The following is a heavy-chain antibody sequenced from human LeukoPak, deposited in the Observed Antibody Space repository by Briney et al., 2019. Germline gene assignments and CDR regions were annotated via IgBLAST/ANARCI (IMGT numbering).Heavy chain of an antibody. CDR3: ARVSIFGELYYYYGMDV. CDR1: GFTVSSNY. J-gene: IGHJ6*02. D-gene: IGHD3-3*01. CDR2: IYSGGST. Sequence: PGGSLRLSCAASGFTVSSNYMSWVRQAPGKGREWVSVIYSGGSTYYADSVKGRFTISRDNSKNTLYLQMNSLRAEDTAVYYCARVSIFGELYYYYGMDVWGQGTTVTVSS. V-gene: IGHV3-66*01.